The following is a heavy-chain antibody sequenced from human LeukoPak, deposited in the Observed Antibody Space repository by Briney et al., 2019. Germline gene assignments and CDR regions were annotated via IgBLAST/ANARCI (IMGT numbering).Heavy chain of an antibody. CDR3: ARDRRWELLHAFDI. J-gene: IGHJ3*02. CDR1: GGSISSSSYY. V-gene: IGHV4-61*01. Sequence: SETLSLTCTVSGGSISSSSYYWGWIRQPPGKGLEWIAYVHYREKTNYNPSLKSRVTISLDTSKNQISLKLSSVTAADTAVYYCARDRRWELLHAFDIWGQGTVVSVSS. D-gene: IGHD1-26*01. CDR2: VHYREKT.